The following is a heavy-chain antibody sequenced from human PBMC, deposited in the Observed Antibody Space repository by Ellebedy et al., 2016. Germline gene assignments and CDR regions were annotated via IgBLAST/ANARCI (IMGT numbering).Heavy chain of an antibody. Sequence: GSLRLSXAVSGVSISSGSWWSWVRQPPGKGLEWVGEIYHNGNTNYNPSLKSRVTISVDTSKNQFSLKLSSVTAADTAVYYCARDGRGGYNYYSWGQGTLVTVSS. D-gene: IGHD5-24*01. CDR2: IYHNGNT. V-gene: IGHV4-4*02. J-gene: IGHJ4*02. CDR1: GVSISSGSW. CDR3: ARDGRGGYNYYS.